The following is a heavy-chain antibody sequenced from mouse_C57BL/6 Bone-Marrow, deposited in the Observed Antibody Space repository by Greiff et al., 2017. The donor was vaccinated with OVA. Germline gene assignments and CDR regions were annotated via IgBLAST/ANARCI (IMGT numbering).Heavy chain of an antibody. CDR3: ARRGGSSYDWYFDV. CDR1: GFTFSDYG. V-gene: IGHV5-15*04. CDR2: ISNLAYSI. J-gene: IGHJ1*03. Sequence: EVMLVESGGGLVQPGGSLKLSCAASGFTFSDYGMAWVRQAPRKGPEWVAFISNLAYSIYYADTVTGRFTISRENAKNTLYLEMSSLRSEDTAMYYCARRGGSSYDWYFDVWGTGTTVTVSS. D-gene: IGHD1-1*01.